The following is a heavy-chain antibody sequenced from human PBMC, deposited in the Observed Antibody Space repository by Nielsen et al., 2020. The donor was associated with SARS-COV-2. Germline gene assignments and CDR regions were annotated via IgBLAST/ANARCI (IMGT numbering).Heavy chain of an antibody. CDR2: ISSSSSTI. Sequence: GGSLRLSCAASGFTFSSYSMNWVRQAPGKGLEWVSYISSSSSTIYYANSVKGRFTISRDNAKNSLYLQMNSLRDEDTAVYYCAARIYCGGDCSGGWGQGTLVTVSS. V-gene: IGHV3-48*02. CDR3: AARIYCGGDCSGG. D-gene: IGHD2-21*01. J-gene: IGHJ4*02. CDR1: GFTFSSYS.